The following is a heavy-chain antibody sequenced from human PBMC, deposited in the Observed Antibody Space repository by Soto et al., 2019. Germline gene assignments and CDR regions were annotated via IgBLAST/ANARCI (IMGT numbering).Heavy chain of an antibody. CDR2: IFDSGTT. J-gene: IGHJ4*02. V-gene: IGHV4-30-4*01. Sequence: QVQLQESGPGLVKPSQTLSLTCTVSGGSITSDYSCWSWIRQPPGEGLGWIGHIFDSGTTYTNPSLRSQVAIPLDPSNNHVPLTLSSVPAADTAVYYCARGPSGDKVHYWGQGALVTVSS. D-gene: IGHD7-27*01. CDR1: GGSITSDYSC. CDR3: ARGPSGDKVHY.